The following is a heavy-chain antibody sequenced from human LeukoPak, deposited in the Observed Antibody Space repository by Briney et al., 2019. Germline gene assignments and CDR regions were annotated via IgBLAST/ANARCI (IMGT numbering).Heavy chain of an antibody. Sequence: PGGSLRLSCAASGFSFSSYSMHWVRQAPGKGLEWVSTISYGSTYLYYADSLKGRFTISRDNAQNSVYLHMNSLRAEDTAVYYCTRDSGNLDWEGGRGTLDYWGPGTLVTVSS. V-gene: IGHV3-21*01. CDR1: GFSFSSYS. D-gene: IGHD3-9*01. CDR2: ISYGSTYL. CDR3: TRDSGNLDWEGGRGTLDY. J-gene: IGHJ4*02.